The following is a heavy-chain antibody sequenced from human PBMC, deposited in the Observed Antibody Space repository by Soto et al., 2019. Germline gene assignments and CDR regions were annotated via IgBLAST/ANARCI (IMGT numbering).Heavy chain of an antibody. V-gene: IGHV5-51*03. CDR2: IYPGDSDT. J-gene: IGHJ6*02. D-gene: IGHD1-1*01. Sequence: GESLKISCKGSGYSFTSYWIGWVRQMPGKGLEWMGIIYPGDSDTRYSPSFQGQVTISADKSIGTAYLQWSSLKASDTAIYYCARSGTTGTTSFYYGLDVWGQGTTVTVSS. CDR1: GYSFTSYW. CDR3: ARSGTTGTTSFYYGLDV.